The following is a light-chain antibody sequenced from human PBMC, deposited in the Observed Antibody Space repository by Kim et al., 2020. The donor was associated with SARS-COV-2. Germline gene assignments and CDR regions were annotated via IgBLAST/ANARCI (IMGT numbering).Light chain of an antibody. Sequence: EIVMTQSPATLSASPGERVTLSCRASQSVVSSLAWYHQKPGQAPRLLVYGASIRATGIPPRFRGSGSATDFTLTISSLQSEDFAVYYCQQHHKWPPMYTFGQGTKLEI. CDR1: QSVVSS. V-gene: IGKV3-15*01. CDR3: QQHHKWPPMYT. J-gene: IGKJ2*01. CDR2: GAS.